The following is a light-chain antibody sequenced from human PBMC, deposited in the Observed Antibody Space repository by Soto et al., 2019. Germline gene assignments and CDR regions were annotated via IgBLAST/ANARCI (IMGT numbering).Light chain of an antibody. Sequence: QSALTQPASVSGSPGQSITISCTGTTSDVGAYNYVSWYQQHPDKAPKLLIFDVRNRPSGVSNRFSGSKSGNTASLTISGLQAEDEADYYCSSYTTSATVVFGGGTQLTVL. CDR2: DVR. J-gene: IGLJ2*01. CDR3: SSYTTSATVV. CDR1: TSDVGAYNY. V-gene: IGLV2-14*03.